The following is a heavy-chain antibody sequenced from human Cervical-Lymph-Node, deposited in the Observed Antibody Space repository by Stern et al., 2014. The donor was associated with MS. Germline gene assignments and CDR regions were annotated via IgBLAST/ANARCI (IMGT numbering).Heavy chain of an antibody. J-gene: IGHJ5*02. CDR1: GGTSSNLV. CDR2: IIPVFDTA. CDR3: AREQGHWFDP. Sequence: VHLAESGAEVKKPASSVKVSCKASGGTSSNLVISWLRQAPGQGLEWVGGIIPVFDTANYAQKFQGRVTITADRSTSTVYLELIGLRSEDTAVYYCAREQGHWFDPWGQGTLVTVSS. V-gene: IGHV1-69*06.